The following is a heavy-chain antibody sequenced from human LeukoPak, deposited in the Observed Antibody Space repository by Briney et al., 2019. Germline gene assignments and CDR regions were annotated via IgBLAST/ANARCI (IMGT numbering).Heavy chain of an antibody. J-gene: IGHJ5*02. D-gene: IGHD3-16*01. CDR2: IYYSGST. Sequence: PSETLSLTCTVSGGSISSSSYYWGWIRQPPGKGLEWIGSIYYSGSTYYNPSLKSRVTISVDTSKNQFSLKLSSVTAADTAVYYCARASGIALIDYLTSWGQGTLVTVSS. CDR3: ARASGIALIDYLTS. CDR1: GGSISSSSYY. V-gene: IGHV4-39*07.